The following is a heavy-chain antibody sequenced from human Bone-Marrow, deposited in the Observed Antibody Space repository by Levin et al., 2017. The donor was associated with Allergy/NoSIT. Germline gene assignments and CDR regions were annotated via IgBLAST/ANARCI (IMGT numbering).Heavy chain of an antibody. Sequence: SETLSLTCAVYGGSFSGYYWSWIRQPPGKGLEWIGEINHSGSTNYNPSLKSRVTISVDTSKNQFSLKLRSVTAADTAVYYCARGGIAAAGALFDYWGQGTLVTVSS. V-gene: IGHV4-34*01. D-gene: IGHD6-13*01. CDR1: GGSFSGYY. CDR2: INHSGST. J-gene: IGHJ4*02. CDR3: ARGGIAAAGALFDY.